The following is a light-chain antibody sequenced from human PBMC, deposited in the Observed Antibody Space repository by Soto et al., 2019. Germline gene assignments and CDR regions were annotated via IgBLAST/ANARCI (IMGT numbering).Light chain of an antibody. CDR3: AAWDDSLNGWV. CDR1: SSNIGSNT. Sequence: VLTQAPSASGTPGQRVTISCSGSSSNIGSNTVSWYQQVPGTAPKLLIYSNDQRPSGVPDRFSGSKSGTSASLAIGGLQSEDEADYYCAAWDDSLNGWVFGGGTKLTVL. CDR2: SND. J-gene: IGLJ3*02. V-gene: IGLV1-44*01.